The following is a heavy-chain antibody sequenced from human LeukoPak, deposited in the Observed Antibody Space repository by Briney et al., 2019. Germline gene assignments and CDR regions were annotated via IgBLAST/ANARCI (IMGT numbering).Heavy chain of an antibody. Sequence: GASVKVSCKASGYTFTDYYMHWVRHAPGQGLEWMGWINPNSGGTNYAQKFQGRVTMTRDTSISTAYMELSRLRSDDTAVYYCARISWELLDYFDYWGQGTLVTVSS. D-gene: IGHD1-26*01. J-gene: IGHJ4*02. V-gene: IGHV1-2*02. CDR1: GYTFTDYY. CDR2: INPNSGGT. CDR3: ARISWELLDYFDY.